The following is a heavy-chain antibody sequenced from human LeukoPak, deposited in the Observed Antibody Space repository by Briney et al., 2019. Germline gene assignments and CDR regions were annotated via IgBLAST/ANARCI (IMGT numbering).Heavy chain of an antibody. Sequence: SETLSLTCTVSGGSISSGGYYWSWIRQPPGKGLEWIGYIYHSGSTYYNPSLKSRVTISVDTSKNQFSLKLSSVTAADTAVYYCARVGSGGSYSKGRKNDAFDIWGQGTMVTVSS. CDR1: GGSISSGGYY. J-gene: IGHJ3*02. CDR2: IYHSGST. V-gene: IGHV4-30-2*01. D-gene: IGHD1-26*01. CDR3: ARVGSGGSYSKGRKNDAFDI.